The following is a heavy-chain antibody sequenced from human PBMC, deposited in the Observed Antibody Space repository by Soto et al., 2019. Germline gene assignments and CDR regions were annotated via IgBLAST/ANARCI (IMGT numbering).Heavy chain of an antibody. D-gene: IGHD3-16*01. CDR2: IIPIFGTA. V-gene: IGHV1-69*12. CDR3: AGNFYDYARDYYYYGMDV. Sequence: QVQLVQSGAEVKKPGSSVKVSCKASGGTFSSYAISWVRQAPGQGLEWMGGIIPIFGTANYAQKFQGRVTITADESTSTAYMELSSLRSEDTAVYYCAGNFYDYARDYYYYGMDVWGQGTTVTVSS. J-gene: IGHJ6*02. CDR1: GGTFSSYA.